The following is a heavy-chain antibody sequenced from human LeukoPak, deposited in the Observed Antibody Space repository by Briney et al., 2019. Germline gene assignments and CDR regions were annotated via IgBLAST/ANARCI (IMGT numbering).Heavy chain of an antibody. CDR3: VRVGGNYPIN. J-gene: IGHJ4*02. Sequence: GASVKVSCKASGGTFSSYAISWVRQAPGQGLEWMGGIIPIFGTANYAQKFQGRVTITADESTSTAYMELSSLRSEDTAVYYCVRVGGNYPINWGQGSLVTVSA. V-gene: IGHV1-69*13. D-gene: IGHD1-26*01. CDR1: GGTFSSYA. CDR2: IIPIFGTA.